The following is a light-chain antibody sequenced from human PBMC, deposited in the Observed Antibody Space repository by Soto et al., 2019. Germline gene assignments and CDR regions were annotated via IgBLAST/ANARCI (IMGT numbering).Light chain of an antibody. V-gene: IGKV3-11*01. CDR3: QHRSNWPLA. J-gene: IGKJ4*01. CDR2: DAS. Sequence: EIVLTQSPATLSLSPGERATLSCRASQSVSSYLAWYQQKPGQAPRLLIYDASNRATGIPAMFSGSGSGTDFTLTISSLEPEDFAVYYCQHRSNWPLAFGGGTKVEIK. CDR1: QSVSSY.